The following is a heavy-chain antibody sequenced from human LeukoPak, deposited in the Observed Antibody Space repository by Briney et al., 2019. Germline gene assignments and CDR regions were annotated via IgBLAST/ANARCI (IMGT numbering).Heavy chain of an antibody. CDR1: GGSISSGGYY. V-gene: IGHV4-31*03. Sequence: PSETLSLTCTVSGGSISSGGYYWSWIRQHPGKGLEWIGYIYYSGSTYYNPSLKSRVTISVDTSKNRFSLKLSSVTAADTAVYYCARAISNYYGSGSYVDYWGQGTLVTVSS. CDR3: ARAISNYYGSGSYVDY. J-gene: IGHJ4*02. CDR2: IYYSGST. D-gene: IGHD3-10*01.